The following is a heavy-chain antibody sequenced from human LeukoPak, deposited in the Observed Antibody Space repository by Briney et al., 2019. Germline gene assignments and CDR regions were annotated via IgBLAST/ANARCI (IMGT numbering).Heavy chain of an antibody. Sequence: GSLRLSCAASGFTFSSYAMSWVRQAPGKGLEWVSAISGSGGSTYYADSVKGRFTISRDNSKNTLYLQMNSLRAEDTAVYYCAKLSLYDILTGYYYDYWGQGTLVTVSS. CDR1: GFTFSSYA. CDR2: ISGSGGST. J-gene: IGHJ4*02. V-gene: IGHV3-23*01. D-gene: IGHD3-9*01. CDR3: AKLSLYDILTGYYYDY.